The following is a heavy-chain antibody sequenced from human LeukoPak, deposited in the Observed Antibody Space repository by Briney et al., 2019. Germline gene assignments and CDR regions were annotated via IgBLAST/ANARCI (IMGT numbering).Heavy chain of an antibody. D-gene: IGHD6-19*01. CDR2: ISPSGGIT. CDR1: GFTFSSHG. J-gene: IGHJ6*03. CDR3: AKAVKYSSGWYDYYYMDV. V-gene: IGHV3-23*01. Sequence: GGTLRLSCAASGFTFSSHGMNWVRQAPGKGLEWVSGISPSGGITYYTDSVKGRFTISRDNSKNTLYLQLNSLRAEDTAVYYCAKAVKYSSGWYDYYYMDVWGKGTTVTVSS.